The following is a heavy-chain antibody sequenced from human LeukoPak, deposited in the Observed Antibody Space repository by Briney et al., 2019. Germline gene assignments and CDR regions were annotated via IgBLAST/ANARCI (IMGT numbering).Heavy chain of an antibody. D-gene: IGHD3-10*02. Sequence: GGSLRLSCAASGFTFKNSAMSWVRQAPGKGLEWVSTISGSGSNTHYADSVKGRFTVSRDNYKDTLYMQMNSLRVEDTAVYYCAELGITMIGGVWGKGTTVTISS. CDR3: AELGITMIGGV. CDR1: GFTFKNSA. V-gene: IGHV3-23*01. CDR2: ISGSGSNT. J-gene: IGHJ6*04.